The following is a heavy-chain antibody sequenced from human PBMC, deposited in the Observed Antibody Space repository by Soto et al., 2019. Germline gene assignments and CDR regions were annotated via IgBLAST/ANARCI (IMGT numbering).Heavy chain of an antibody. D-gene: IGHD1-1*01. V-gene: IGHV4-31*03. CDR3: ARWPQLKPRFDY. CDR1: GGSISSGDYY. Sequence: SETLSLTCTVSGGSISSGDYYWSWIRQHPGKGLEWIGYIYYSGSTYYNPSLKSRVTISVDTSKNQFSLKLSSVTAAVTAVYYCARWPQLKPRFDYWGQGTLVTVSS. J-gene: IGHJ4*02. CDR2: IYYSGST.